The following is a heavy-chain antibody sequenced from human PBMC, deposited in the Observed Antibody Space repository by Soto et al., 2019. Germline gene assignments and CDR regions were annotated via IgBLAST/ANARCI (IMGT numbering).Heavy chain of an antibody. J-gene: IGHJ5*02. CDR2: IIPIFGTA. Sequence: SVKVSCKASGGTFSSYAISWVRQAPGQGLEWMGGIIPIFGTANYAQKFQGRVTITADKSTSTAYMELSSLRSEDTAVYYCARVGQQLGSDWFDPWGQGTLVTVSS. V-gene: IGHV1-69*06. CDR1: GGTFSSYA. D-gene: IGHD6-13*01. CDR3: ARVGQQLGSDWFDP.